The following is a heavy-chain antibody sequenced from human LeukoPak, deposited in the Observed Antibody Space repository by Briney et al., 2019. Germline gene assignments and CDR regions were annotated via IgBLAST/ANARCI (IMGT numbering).Heavy chain of an antibody. V-gene: IGHV3-30*04. Sequence: GGSLRLSCAASGFTFRSYAMHWVRQAPGKGLEWVAVISYDGSNKYYADSVKGRFTISRHNSKNTLYLQMNSLRAEDTAVYYCARGAARTVEMGTIISFEYWGQGTLVTVSS. CDR2: ISYDGSNK. CDR1: GFTFRSYA. J-gene: IGHJ4*02. CDR3: ARGAARTVEMGTIISFEY. D-gene: IGHD5-24*01.